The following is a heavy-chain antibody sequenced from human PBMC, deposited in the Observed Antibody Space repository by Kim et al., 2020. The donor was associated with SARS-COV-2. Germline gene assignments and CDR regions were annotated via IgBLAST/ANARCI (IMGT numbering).Heavy chain of an antibody. D-gene: IGHD3-10*01. CDR2: ISGSGSMI. CDR1: GFTLVSYS. CDR3: ARDRGVPWYFDY. Sequence: GGSLRLSCAASGFTLVSYSMNWVRQAPGKGLEWVSYISGSGSMIYYADSVKGRFTISRDNAKNSLYLQMNSLRAEDTAVYFCARDRGVPWYFDYWGQGTL. J-gene: IGHJ4*02. V-gene: IGHV3-48*04.